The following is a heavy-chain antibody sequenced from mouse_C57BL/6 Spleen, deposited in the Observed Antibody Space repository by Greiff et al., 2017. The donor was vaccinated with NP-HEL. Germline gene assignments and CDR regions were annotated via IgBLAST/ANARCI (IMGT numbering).Heavy chain of an antibody. CDR3: ARDYYYGSSRYFDY. J-gene: IGHJ2*01. D-gene: IGHD1-1*01. Sequence: VQLQQSGPGLVKPSQSLSLTCSVTGYSITSGYYWNWIRQFPGNKLEWMGYISYDGSNNYNPSLKNRISITRDTSKNQFFLKLNSVTTEDTATYYCARDYYYGSSRYFDYWGQGTTLTVSS. CDR1: GYSITSGYY. V-gene: IGHV3-6*01. CDR2: ISYDGSN.